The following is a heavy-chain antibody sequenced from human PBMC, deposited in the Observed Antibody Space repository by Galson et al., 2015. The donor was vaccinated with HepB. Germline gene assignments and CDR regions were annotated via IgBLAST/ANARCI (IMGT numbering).Heavy chain of an antibody. CDR1: GFTFSSYA. CDR3: AKRALPRWGWAGIDY. Sequence: SLRLSCAASGFTFSSYAMSWVRQAPGKGLEWVSAVSGSGGSTYYADSVKGRFTISRDNSKNTLYLQMNSLRAEDTAVYYCAKRALPRWGWAGIDYWGQGTLVTVSS. CDR2: VSGSGGST. V-gene: IGHV3-23*01. D-gene: IGHD3-16*01. J-gene: IGHJ4*02.